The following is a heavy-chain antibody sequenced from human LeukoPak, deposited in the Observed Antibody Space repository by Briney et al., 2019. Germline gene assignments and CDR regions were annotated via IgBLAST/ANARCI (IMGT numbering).Heavy chain of an antibody. CDR3: ARDLRMYYYDSSGYYP. D-gene: IGHD3-22*01. J-gene: IGHJ5*02. Sequence: ASVKVSCKASGYTFTSYGISWVRRALGQGLEWMGWISAYNGNTNYAQKLQGRVTMTTDTSTSTAYMELRSLRSDDTAVYYCARDLRMYYYDSSGYYPWGQGTLVTVSS. CDR1: GYTFTSYG. V-gene: IGHV1-18*01. CDR2: ISAYNGNT.